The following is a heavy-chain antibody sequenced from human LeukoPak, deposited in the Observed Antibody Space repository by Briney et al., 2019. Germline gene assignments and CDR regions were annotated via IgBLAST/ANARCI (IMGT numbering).Heavy chain of an antibody. D-gene: IGHD2-15*01. CDR1: GYTISSYG. V-gene: IGHV1-18*01. J-gene: IGHJ4*02. CDR3: ARDDLDCSGGTCYPDDF. Sequence: ASVKVSCKASGYTISSYGISWVRQAPGQGLEWMGWISAYNGNIKYAQKFRGRVTMTTDTSTSTAYMELRSLRSDDTAMYFCARDDLDCSGGTCYPDDFWGQGTLVTVSS. CDR2: ISAYNGNI.